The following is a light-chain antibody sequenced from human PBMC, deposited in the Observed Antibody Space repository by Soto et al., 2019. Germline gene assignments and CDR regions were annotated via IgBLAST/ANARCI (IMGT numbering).Light chain of an antibody. V-gene: IGKV2-24*01. CDR3: LLKEAFPHS. J-gene: IGKJ2*01. CDR2: RIF. Sequence: DIVMTQTPLSSTVVLGQPASIYCQSSQSLGHSNGPTYLTWIQQRPGRPPRFLNYRIFNRFFGVPVRFSVRVAGRGLTHKISGVEAWEVGVVYCLLKEAFPHSFVHGTMREIK. CDR1: QSLGHSNGPTY.